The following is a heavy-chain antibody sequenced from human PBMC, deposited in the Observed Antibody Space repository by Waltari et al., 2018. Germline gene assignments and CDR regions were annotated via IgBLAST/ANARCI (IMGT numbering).Heavy chain of an antibody. V-gene: IGHV3-23*01. CDR3: AKDGGDSPQEWLRLPPGH. J-gene: IGHJ4*02. CDR2: ISGSGGST. D-gene: IGHD5-12*01. CDR1: GFTFSSYA. Sequence: EVQLLESGGGLVQPGGSLRLSCAASGFTFSSYAMSWVRQAPGKGLEWVSAISGSGGSTYDADSVKGRFTISRDNSKNTLYLQMNSLRAEDTAVYYCAKDGGDSPQEWLRLPPGHWGQGTLVTVSS.